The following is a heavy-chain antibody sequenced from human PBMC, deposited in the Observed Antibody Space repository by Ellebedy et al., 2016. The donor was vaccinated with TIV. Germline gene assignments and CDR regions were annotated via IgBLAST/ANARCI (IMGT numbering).Heavy chain of an antibody. J-gene: IGHJ3*02. CDR2: MRDEGSEK. V-gene: IGHV3-7*01. Sequence: GGSLRLSCAASRFSFRSYWMSWVRQASGKGLEWVANMRDEGSEKNYVESVRGRFTISRDNPKNSLYLHMNNLRAEDTAVYYCATDGSYGDYLSPTHAFENWGQGTMVTVSS. CDR1: RFSFRSYW. CDR3: ATDGSYGDYLSPTHAFEN. D-gene: IGHD4-17*01.